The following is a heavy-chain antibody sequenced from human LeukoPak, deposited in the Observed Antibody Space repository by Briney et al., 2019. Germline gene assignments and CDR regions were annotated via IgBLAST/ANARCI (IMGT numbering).Heavy chain of an antibody. V-gene: IGHV3-23*01. J-gene: IGHJ4*02. CDR1: GFTFTRNA. CDR2: VDGSGGTA. Sequence: GGSLRLSCAPSGFTFTRNAMSWVRHAPGKVLEWVSAVDGSGGTAFYAYSVKGRVTISRVQSTNTVYLQMNSLRADDTAVYYCAKAHCSSTSCSRADNWGQGTLVTVSS. CDR3: AKAHCSSTSCSRADN. D-gene: IGHD2-2*01.